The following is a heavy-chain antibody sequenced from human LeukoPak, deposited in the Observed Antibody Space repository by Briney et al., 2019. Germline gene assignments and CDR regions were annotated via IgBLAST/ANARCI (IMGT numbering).Heavy chain of an antibody. J-gene: IGHJ5*02. CDR1: GFNFDNYG. CDR2: IKWNGGTT. D-gene: IGHD1-26*01. Sequence: GGSLRLSCAASGFNFDNYGMSWVRQAPGKGLEWVSGIKWNGGTTGYADSVKGRFTISRDSAKNSLYLQMNSLRAEDTALYHCARDRREWELLRGAIWFDPWGQGTLVTVSS. V-gene: IGHV3-20*01. CDR3: ARDRREWELLRGAIWFDP.